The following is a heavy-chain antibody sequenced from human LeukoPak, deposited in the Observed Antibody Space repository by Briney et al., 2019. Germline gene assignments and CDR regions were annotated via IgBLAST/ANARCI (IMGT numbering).Heavy chain of an antibody. J-gene: IGHJ4*02. D-gene: IGHD3-3*01. CDR3: AKEGDFWNGHYFDY. Sequence: GGSLRLSCAASGFTFGSYAMSWVRQAPGKGLEWVSAISGGGGSTFYADSVKGRFTISRDKSKNTLYLQMNSLRAEDTAVYYCAKEGDFWNGHYFDYWGQGTLVTVSS. V-gene: IGHV3-23*01. CDR1: GFTFGSYA. CDR2: ISGGGGST.